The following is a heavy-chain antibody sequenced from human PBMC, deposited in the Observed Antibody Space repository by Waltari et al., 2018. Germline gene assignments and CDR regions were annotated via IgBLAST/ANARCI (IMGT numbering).Heavy chain of an antibody. CDR2: INRDGTA. D-gene: IGHD3-10*01. Sequence: QAQLHQWGAGLLKPSETLSLTCAVSGGSFRGYFWIWIRQSPGKGLEWIGEINRDGTANYNPSLKSRVGMSVDTIKSQISLSLSSVTAADAAVYYCARVGDYHGSGRFGLDVWGRGTRVTVSS. CDR3: ARVGDYHGSGRFGLDV. J-gene: IGHJ6*02. V-gene: IGHV4-34*01. CDR1: GGSFRGYF.